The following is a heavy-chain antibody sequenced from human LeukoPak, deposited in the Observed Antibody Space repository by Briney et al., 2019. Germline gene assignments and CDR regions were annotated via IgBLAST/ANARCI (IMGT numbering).Heavy chain of an antibody. V-gene: IGHV4-31*03. D-gene: IGHD3-10*01. Sequence: SETLSLTCTVSGGSISSGGYYWSWIRQHPGKGLEWIGYISYSGSTYYTPSLKSRVSISVDTSKNQFSLKLSSVTAADTAVYYCARGSTLIRGFDYWGQGTLVTVSS. CDR3: ARGSTLIRGFDY. J-gene: IGHJ4*02. CDR1: GGSISSGGYY. CDR2: ISYSGST.